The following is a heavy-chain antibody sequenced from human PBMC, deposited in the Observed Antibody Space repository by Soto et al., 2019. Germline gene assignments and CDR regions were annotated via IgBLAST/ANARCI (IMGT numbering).Heavy chain of an antibody. D-gene: IGHD3-3*01. J-gene: IGHJ4*02. CDR1: GFTFSNYG. CDR2: ISSSGGST. V-gene: IGHV3-23*01. CDR3: AKELDVWSGYHLPIDC. Sequence: EVQLLESGGGLVQPGGSLRLSCTVSGFTFSNYGMSWVRQAPGKGLEWVSSISSSGGSTNYADSVKGRFTISRDNSKNTLYLQMSSLRAEDTAVYHCAKELDVWSGYHLPIDCWGQGTLVTVSS.